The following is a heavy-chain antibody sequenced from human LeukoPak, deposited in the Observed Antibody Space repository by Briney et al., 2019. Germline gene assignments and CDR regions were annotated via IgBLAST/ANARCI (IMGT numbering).Heavy chain of an antibody. Sequence: GGSLRLSCAASGFTFSSYWMSWVRQAPGKGLEWVANIKQDGSEKYYVDSVKGRFTISRDNAKNSLYLQMNSLRAEDTAAYYCARDGIAAADAHDYWGQGTLVTVSS. D-gene: IGHD6-13*01. CDR1: GFTFSSYW. CDR3: ARDGIAAADAHDY. J-gene: IGHJ4*02. V-gene: IGHV3-7*01. CDR2: IKQDGSEK.